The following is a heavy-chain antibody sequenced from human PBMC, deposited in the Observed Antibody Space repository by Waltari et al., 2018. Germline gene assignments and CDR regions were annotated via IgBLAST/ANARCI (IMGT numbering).Heavy chain of an antibody. CDR2: IRSDGSNI. V-gene: IGHV3-30*02. CDR1: GFTFVTSG. CDR3: ATYSASRGFNY. D-gene: IGHD6-13*01. J-gene: IGHJ4*02. Sequence: QVQLVESGGGVVQPGESLRLSCAASGFTFVTSGLPWVRQAPGKGLEWVAYIRSDGSNINYADSVKGRFTISRDNSKNTLYLQMNSLRAEDTAVYYCATYSASRGFNYWGQGTLVTVYS.